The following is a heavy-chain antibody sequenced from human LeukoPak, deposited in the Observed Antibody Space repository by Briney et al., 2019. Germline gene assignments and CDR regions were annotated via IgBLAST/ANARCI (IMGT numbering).Heavy chain of an antibody. Sequence: GGSLRLSCAASGFTFNSYSMNWVRQTPGKGLEWVSSISSRSSYIYYADSVKGRFTISRDNAKNSLYLQMNSLRAEDTAVYYCARFNTAMTGRLIYFDYWGQGTQVTVSS. J-gene: IGHJ4*02. D-gene: IGHD3-9*01. CDR2: ISSRSSYI. V-gene: IGHV3-21*01. CDR1: GFTFNSYS. CDR3: ARFNTAMTGRLIYFDY.